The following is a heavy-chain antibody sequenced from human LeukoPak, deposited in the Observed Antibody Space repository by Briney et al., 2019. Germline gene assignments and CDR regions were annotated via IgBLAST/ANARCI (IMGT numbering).Heavy chain of an antibody. Sequence: GGSLRLSCAASGFTFSSYAMSWVSQAPGKGLEWVSAISGSGGSTYYADSVKGRFTISRDNSKNTLYLQMNSLRAEDTAVYYCAKGGKGDYDFWSGYPNGAGFDYWGQGTLVTVSS. V-gene: IGHV3-23*01. J-gene: IGHJ4*02. D-gene: IGHD3-3*01. CDR1: GFTFSSYA. CDR2: ISGSGGST. CDR3: AKGGKGDYDFWSGYPNGAGFDY.